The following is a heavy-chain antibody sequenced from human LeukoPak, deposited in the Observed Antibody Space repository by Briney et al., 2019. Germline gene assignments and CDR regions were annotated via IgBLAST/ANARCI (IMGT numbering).Heavy chain of an antibody. Sequence: PGGSLRLSCAASGFTFSSYAMSWVRQAPGKGLEWVSAISGSGGSTYYADSVKGRFTISRDNSKNTLYLQMNSLRAGDTAVYYCAKDITIFGVVIEDAFDIWGQGTMVTVSS. V-gene: IGHV3-23*01. CDR3: AKDITIFGVVIEDAFDI. D-gene: IGHD3-3*01. J-gene: IGHJ3*02. CDR2: ISGSGGST. CDR1: GFTFSSYA.